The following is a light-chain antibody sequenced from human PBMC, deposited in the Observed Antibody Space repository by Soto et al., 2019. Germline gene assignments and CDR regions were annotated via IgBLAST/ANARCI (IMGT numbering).Light chain of an antibody. J-gene: IGLJ1*01. Sequence: QYVLTQPRSVSGAPGQRVTISCTGSSSNIGAGYDVHWYQQLPGTAPKLLIYGNSNRPSGVPDRFSGSKSGTSASLAITGLQAEDEADYYCQSYDSSLSGYVFGTGTKVTVL. V-gene: IGLV1-40*01. CDR3: QSYDSSLSGYV. CDR2: GNS. CDR1: SSNIGAGYD.